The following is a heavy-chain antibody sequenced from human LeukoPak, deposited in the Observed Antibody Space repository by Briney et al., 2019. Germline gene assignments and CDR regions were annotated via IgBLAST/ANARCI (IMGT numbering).Heavy chain of an antibody. V-gene: IGHV4-61*02. CDR2: IYTSGST. CDR3: AKVGTGDDWGHWHFEV. CDR1: GGSISSGSYY. J-gene: IGHJ2*01. Sequence: PSETLSLTCTVSGGSISSGSYYWSWIRQPAGKGLEWIGRIYTSGSTNYNPSLKSRVTISVDTSKNQFSLRLTSVTAADTAVYYCAKVGTGDDWGHWHFEVWGRGTLVSVSS. D-gene: IGHD7-27*01.